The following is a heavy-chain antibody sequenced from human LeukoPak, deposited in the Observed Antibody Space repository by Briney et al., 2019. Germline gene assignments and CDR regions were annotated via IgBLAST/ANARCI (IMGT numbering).Heavy chain of an antibody. CDR1: GGSISSGSYY. D-gene: IGHD6-13*01. Sequence: PSQTLSLTCTVSGGSISSGSYYWSWIRQPAGKGLEWIGRIYTSGSTNYNPSLKSRVTISVDTSKNQFSLELSSVTAADTAVYYCARYSSPLYYMDVWGKGTTVTVSS. CDR3: ARYSSPLYYMDV. V-gene: IGHV4-61*02. J-gene: IGHJ6*03. CDR2: IYTSGST.